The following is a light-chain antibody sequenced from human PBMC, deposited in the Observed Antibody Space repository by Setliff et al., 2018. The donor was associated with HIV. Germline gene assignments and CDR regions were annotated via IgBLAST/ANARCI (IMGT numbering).Light chain of an antibody. CDR3: SSYAITNTLP. CDR2: EVR. Sequence: QSALTQPASVSGSPGQSITISCTGTSSDVGGYSYVSWYQQHPGKAPKLIIYEVRNRPSGVSNRFSVSKSGNTASLTISGLQAEDEADYYCSSYAITNTLPFGTGTRSPS. V-gene: IGLV2-14*01. J-gene: IGLJ1*01. CDR1: SSDVGGYSY.